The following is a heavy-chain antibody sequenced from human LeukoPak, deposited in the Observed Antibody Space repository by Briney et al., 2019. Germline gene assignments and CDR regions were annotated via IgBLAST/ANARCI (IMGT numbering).Heavy chain of an antibody. CDR1: GGSISSSRYY. D-gene: IGHD4-17*01. CDR3: ARHMSGDYEFDY. V-gene: IGHV4-39*01. J-gene: IGHJ4*02. Sequence: SETLSLTCTVSGGSISSSRYYWGWIRQPPGKGLEWIGSIYYSGSTYYNPSLKRRVTISVDTSKNQFSLKLSSVTAADTAVYYCARHMSGDYEFDYWGQGTLVTVPS. CDR2: IYYSGST.